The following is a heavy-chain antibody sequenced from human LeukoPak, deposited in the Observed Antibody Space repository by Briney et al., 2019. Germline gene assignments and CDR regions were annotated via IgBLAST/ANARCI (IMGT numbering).Heavy chain of an antibody. CDR1: RFTFSSYW. CDR3: ATAGQWRFDS. CDR2: LSPDGGTI. D-gene: IGHD6-19*01. Sequence: GGSLRLSCVVSRFTFSSYWMHWVRQAPGKGLVWVSRLSPDGGTIDYSDSVRGRFTISRDNAKDTLYLQMNSLRVDDTAVYYCATAGQWRFDSWGLGTLVTVSS. J-gene: IGHJ4*02. V-gene: IGHV3-74*01.